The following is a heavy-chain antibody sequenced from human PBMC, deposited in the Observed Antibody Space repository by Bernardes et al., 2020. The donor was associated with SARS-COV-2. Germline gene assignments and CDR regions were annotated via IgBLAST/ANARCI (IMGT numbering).Heavy chain of an antibody. CDR3: VKECDGDAFDI. J-gene: IGHJ3*02. V-gene: IGHV3-21*01. CDR2: INRRSSYI. CDR1: GFTFSNYS. D-gene: IGHD2-21*01. Sequence: GGSLRLSCAASGFTFSNYSMNWVRQAPGKGLEWVSSINRRSSYIYYADSVKGRFTISRDNARNSLFLQMNGLRAEDTAVYYCVKECDGDAFDIWGQGTMVTVSS.